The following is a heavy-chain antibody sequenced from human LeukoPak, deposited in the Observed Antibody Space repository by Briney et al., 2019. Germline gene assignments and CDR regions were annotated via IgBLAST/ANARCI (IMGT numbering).Heavy chain of an antibody. CDR2: ISYEGSNK. J-gene: IGHJ4*02. CDR3: AKDRGYSYGGDFDY. V-gene: IGHV3-30*18. Sequence: GRSLRLSCAASGFTFTSYGMDWVRQAPGEGLGWVAVISYEGSNKYYADSVKGRFTISRDNSKNTLYLQMNSLRAEDTAVYYCAKDRGYSYGGDFDYWGQGTLVTVSS. D-gene: IGHD5-18*01. CDR1: GFTFTSYG.